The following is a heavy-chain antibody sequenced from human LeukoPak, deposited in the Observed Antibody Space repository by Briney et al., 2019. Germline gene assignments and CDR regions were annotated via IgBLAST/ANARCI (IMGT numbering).Heavy chain of an antibody. J-gene: IGHJ5*02. CDR1: GFTFSSYW. CDR3: VRDTTSNWFDP. Sequence: GGSLRLSCAASGFTFSSYWMTWVRHAPGKGLEWVANIKHDGSEKYYVDSVKGRFTISRDNAKNSLLLQMNSLRVEDTAVYHCVRDTTSNWFDPWGQGTQVTVSS. V-gene: IGHV3-7*04. CDR2: IKHDGSEK. D-gene: IGHD1-14*01.